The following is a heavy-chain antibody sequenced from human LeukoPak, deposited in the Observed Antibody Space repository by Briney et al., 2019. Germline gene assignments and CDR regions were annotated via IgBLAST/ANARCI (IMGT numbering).Heavy chain of an antibody. Sequence: ASVKVSCKASGYTFTSYYMHWVRQAPGQGLEWMGIINPSGGSTSYAQKFQGRVTMTRDMSMSTVYMELSSLRSEDTAVYYCARLAAGGNPYKGLDYRGQGTLVTVSS. J-gene: IGHJ4*02. CDR2: INPSGGST. CDR1: GYTFTSYY. CDR3: ARLAAGGNPYKGLDY. D-gene: IGHD4-23*01. V-gene: IGHV1-46*01.